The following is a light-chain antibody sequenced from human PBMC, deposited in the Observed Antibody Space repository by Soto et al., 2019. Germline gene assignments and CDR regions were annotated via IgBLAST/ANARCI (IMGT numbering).Light chain of an antibody. CDR1: QSVSNNY. CDR3: QQYGSSIT. Sequence: EIVFTQSPGTLSLSPGERATLSCRASQSVSNNYLAWYQQKPGQAPRLLIYGASNGATGIPDRFSGSGSGTDFTLTISRLEPEDFAVYYCQQYGSSITFGQGTRLEIK. CDR2: GAS. J-gene: IGKJ5*01. V-gene: IGKV3-20*01.